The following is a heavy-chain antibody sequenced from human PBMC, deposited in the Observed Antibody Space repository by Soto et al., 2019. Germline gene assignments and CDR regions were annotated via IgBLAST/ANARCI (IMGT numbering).Heavy chain of an antibody. CDR2: IYWDDDK. D-gene: IGHD5-12*01. CDR3: ARLPRGVYDSGRLWEKFDY. CDR1: GFSLSSIGMG. Sequence: QITVKESGLTLVKPTETLTLTCTFSGFSLSSIGMGVGWIRQPPGKALEWLALIYWDDDKRYSPSLSSRLTITKDPSKNAVDLTMTNMDPVDTATYYCARLPRGVYDSGRLWEKFDYWGQGTLVTVSS. J-gene: IGHJ4*02. V-gene: IGHV2-5*02.